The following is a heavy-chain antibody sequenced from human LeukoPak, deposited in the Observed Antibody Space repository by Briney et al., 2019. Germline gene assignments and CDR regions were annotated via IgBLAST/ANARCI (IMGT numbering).Heavy chain of an antibody. CDR1: GFTFSSYW. CDR2: INSDGSST. D-gene: IGHD2/OR15-2a*01. V-gene: IGHV3-74*01. J-gene: IGHJ4*02. CDR3: ARSTPFDPFDY. Sequence: GGSLRPSCAAFGFTFSSYWMHWVRQAPGKGLVWVSRINSDGSSTSYADSVKGRFTISRDNAKNTLYLQMNSLRAEDTAVYYCARSTPFDPFDYWGQGTLVTVSS.